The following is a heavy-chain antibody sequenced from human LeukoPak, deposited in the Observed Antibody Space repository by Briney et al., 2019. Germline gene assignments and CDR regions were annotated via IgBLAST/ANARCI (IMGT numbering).Heavy chain of an antibody. V-gene: IGHV3-30*18. CDR1: GFTFSSYG. CDR3: AKDRCSSTSCYGYAYDY. CDR2: ISYDGSNK. D-gene: IGHD2-2*01. Sequence: PGGSLRLSCAASGFTFSSYGMHWVRQAPGKGLEWVAVISYDGSNKYYADSVKGRFTISRDNSKNTLYLQMNSLRAEDTAVYYCAKDRCSSTSCYGYAYDYWGQGTLVTVSS. J-gene: IGHJ4*02.